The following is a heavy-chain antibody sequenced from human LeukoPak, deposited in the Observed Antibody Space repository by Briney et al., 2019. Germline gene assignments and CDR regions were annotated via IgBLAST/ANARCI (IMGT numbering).Heavy chain of an antibody. J-gene: IGHJ4*02. CDR2: IYHSGST. Sequence: SETLSLTCAVSGYSISSGYYWGWIRQPPGKGLEWIGSIYHSGSTYYNPSLKSRVTISVDTSKNQFSLKLSSVTAADTAVYYCARASSGWLQLHYYFDYWGQGTLVTVSS. CDR1: GYSISSGYY. CDR3: ARASSGWLQLHYYFDY. V-gene: IGHV4-38-2*01. D-gene: IGHD5-24*01.